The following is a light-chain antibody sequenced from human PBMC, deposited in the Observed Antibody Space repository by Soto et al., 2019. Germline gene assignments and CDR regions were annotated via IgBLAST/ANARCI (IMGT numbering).Light chain of an antibody. CDR2: DAS. CDR3: QQYNNWPQT. V-gene: IGKV1-5*01. CDR1: QNIYNW. J-gene: IGKJ1*01. Sequence: DIQMTQSPSTLSSSLGARVTITCRASQNIYNWLAWYQQKPGKAPKLLIYDASNLEKGVPSRFSGNGSGTEFTLTISSLKSEDFAVYYCQQYNNWPQTFGQGTKVDIK.